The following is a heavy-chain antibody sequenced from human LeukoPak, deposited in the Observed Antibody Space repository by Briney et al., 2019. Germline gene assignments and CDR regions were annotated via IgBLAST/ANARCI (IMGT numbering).Heavy chain of an antibody. Sequence: SETLSLTCTVSGGSISSYYWSWIRQPPGKGLEWIGYIYYSGSTNYNPSLKSRVTISVDTSKNQFPLKLSSVTAADTAVYYCARGTLYRGWSYYLDFWGQGSQVTVSS. CDR2: IYYSGST. D-gene: IGHD6-19*01. CDR1: GGSISSYY. J-gene: IGHJ4*02. V-gene: IGHV4-59*01. CDR3: ARGTLYRGWSYYLDF.